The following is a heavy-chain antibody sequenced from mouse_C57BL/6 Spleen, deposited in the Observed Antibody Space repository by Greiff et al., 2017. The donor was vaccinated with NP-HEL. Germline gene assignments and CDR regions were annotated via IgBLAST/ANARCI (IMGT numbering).Heavy chain of an antibody. Sequence: EVMLVESGGGLVKPGGSLKLSCAASGFTFSDYGMHWVRQAPEKGLEWVAYISSGSSTIYYADTVNGRVTISRDNAKNTLFLHVDCLRSEDTTMYYCARVNWAYYLDYWGQGTTLTVSS. CDR1: GFTFSDYG. D-gene: IGHD4-1*01. CDR3: ARVNWAYYLDY. J-gene: IGHJ2*01. V-gene: IGHV5-17*01. CDR2: ISSGSSTI.